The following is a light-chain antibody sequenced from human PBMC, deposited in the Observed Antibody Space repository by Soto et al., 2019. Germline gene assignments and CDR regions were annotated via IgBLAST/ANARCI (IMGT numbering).Light chain of an antibody. J-gene: IGKJ5*01. V-gene: IGKV3-15*01. CDR1: QSARSS. CDR2: DVS. Sequence: QSPGPWFVSPGQRATLSFRDSQSARSSLGWYQQKPGQPPSLLIYDVSIRATGIPARFNGSGSGTEFTLTISSLQSEDFALYYCQHANNRPPTFGQGTRLEIK. CDR3: QHANNRPPT.